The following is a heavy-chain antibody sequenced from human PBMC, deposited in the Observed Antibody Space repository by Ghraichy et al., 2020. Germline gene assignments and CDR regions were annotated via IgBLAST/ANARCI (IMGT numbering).Heavy chain of an antibody. CDR3: TREMRGVIGATASDF. V-gene: IGHV3-49*03. D-gene: IGHD1-26*01. CDR2: VRSKAFGGTT. J-gene: IGHJ4*02. CDR1: GFRFGDYT. Sequence: GGSLRLSCTASGFRFGDYTFNWFRQAPGKGLEWVGFVRSKAFGGTTEYAASVRGRFTISRDDSKSIVYLQLNSLKTEDTALYFCTREMRGVIGATASDFWGQGTLVTVSS.